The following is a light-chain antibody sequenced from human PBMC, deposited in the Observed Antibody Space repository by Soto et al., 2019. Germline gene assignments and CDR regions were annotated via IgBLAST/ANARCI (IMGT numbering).Light chain of an antibody. CDR3: SLYTSSSTWV. V-gene: IGLV2-18*01. CDR2: DVT. J-gene: IGLJ3*02. CDR1: SSDVGDYEH. Sequence: QSVLTQPPSVSGSPGQSVIISCTVTSSDVGDYEHVSWYQQAPGTAPKLIIFDVTNRPSGVPDRFSGSKSGNTPSLTIFGLQAEDEADYYCSLYTSSSTWVFGGGTQLTVL.